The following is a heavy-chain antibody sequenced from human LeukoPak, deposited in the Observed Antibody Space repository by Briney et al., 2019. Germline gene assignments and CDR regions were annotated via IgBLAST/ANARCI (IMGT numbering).Heavy chain of an antibody. CDR3: ARGSPHYYGDYLSSYFDY. CDR1: GGTFSSYA. D-gene: IGHD4-17*01. CDR2: IIPILGIA. V-gene: IGHV1-69*04. J-gene: IGHJ4*02. Sequence: SVKVSCKASGGTFSSYAISWVRQALGQGLEWMGRIIPILGIANYAQKFQGRVTITADKSTSTAYMELSSLRSEDTAVYYCARGSPHYYGDYLSSYFDYWGQGTLVTVSS.